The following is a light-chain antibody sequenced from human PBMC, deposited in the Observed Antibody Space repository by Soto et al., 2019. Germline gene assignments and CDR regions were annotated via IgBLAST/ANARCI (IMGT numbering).Light chain of an antibody. J-gene: IGLJ1*01. V-gene: IGLV2-8*01. CDR1: SSDVGGYNY. CDR3: SSYAGGPYV. Sequence: QSALTQPPSASGSPGQSVTISCTGTSSDVGGYNYVSWYQQHSGKAPKLMISEVNKRPSGVPDRFSGSKSGNTASLTVSGLQAEDEADYYCSSYAGGPYVFGNGTKLTVL. CDR2: EVN.